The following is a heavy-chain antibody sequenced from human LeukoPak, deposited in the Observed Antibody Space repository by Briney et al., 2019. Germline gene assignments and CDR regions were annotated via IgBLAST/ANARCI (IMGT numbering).Heavy chain of an antibody. J-gene: IGHJ5*02. CDR2: INHSGST. D-gene: IGHD2-15*01. CDR1: GGSFSGYY. CDR3: ARGKVGVAATLKWFDP. Sequence: SETLSLTCAVYGGSFSGYYWSWIRQPPGKGLEWIGEINHSGSTNYNPSLKSRVTISVDTSKNQFSLKLSSVTAADTAVYYCARGKVGVAATLKWFDPWGQGTLVTVSS. V-gene: IGHV4-34*01.